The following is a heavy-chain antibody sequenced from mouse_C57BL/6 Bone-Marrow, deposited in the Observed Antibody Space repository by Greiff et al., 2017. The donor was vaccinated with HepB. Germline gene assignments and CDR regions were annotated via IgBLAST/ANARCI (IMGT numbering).Heavy chain of an antibody. CDR2: IDPSDSYT. CDR1: GYTFTSYW. D-gene: IGHD2-2*01. CDR3: ARGPPYGYGGFAY. V-gene: IGHV1-69*01. Sequence: QVQLQQPGAELVMPGASVKLSCKASGYTFTSYWMHWVKQRPGQGLEWIGEIDPSDSYTNYNQKFKGKSTLTVDKSSSTAYMQLRSLTSEDSAVYYCARGPPYGYGGFAYWGRGTLVTVSA. J-gene: IGHJ3*01.